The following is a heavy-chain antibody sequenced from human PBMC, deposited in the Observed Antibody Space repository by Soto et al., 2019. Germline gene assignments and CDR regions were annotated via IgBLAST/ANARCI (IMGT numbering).Heavy chain of an antibody. J-gene: IGHJ4*01. CDR1: ARPPRIYY. CDR2: IYYTGTT. CDR3: ARLGGYYQVFDQ. V-gene: IGHV4-59*08. Sequence: PSDTLSLTCSLSARPPRIYYWGWFRLPPGQGPQWVGYIYYTGTTSYNPSLKGRVTVSLDTSKKQFSLKLRSVTAADTAVYFCARLGGYYQVFDQRGQGGQVTVT. D-gene: IGHD3-22*01.